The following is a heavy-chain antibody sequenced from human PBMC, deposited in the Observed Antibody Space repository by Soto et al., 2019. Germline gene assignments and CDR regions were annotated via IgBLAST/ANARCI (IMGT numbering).Heavy chain of an antibody. CDR1: GFTFNTYD. CDR3: VRSATARLLRHSWFDT. Sequence: ESGGGLVKPGGSLRLSCAASGFTFNTYDMNWVRQAPGKGLEWVSSITTSSAYIYYADSLKGRITISRDNAKNSLFLQMNSLRAEDTGVYDCVRSATARLLRHSWFDTWGQGTLVTVSS. V-gene: IGHV3-21*01. J-gene: IGHJ5*02. D-gene: IGHD2-21*01. CDR2: ITTSSAYI.